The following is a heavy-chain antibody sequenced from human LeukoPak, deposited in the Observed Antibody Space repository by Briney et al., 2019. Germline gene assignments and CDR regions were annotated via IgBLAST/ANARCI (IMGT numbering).Heavy chain of an antibody. J-gene: IGHJ4*02. V-gene: IGHV3-53*01. CDR3: AKDTGETAYFDY. Sequence: GGSLRLSCAASGFTVSSNYMSWVRQAPGKGLEWVSVIYSGGSTYYADSVKGRFTISRDNSKNTLYLQMNSLRAEDTAVYYCAKDTGETAYFDYWGQGTLVTVSS. CDR2: IYSGGST. D-gene: IGHD3-10*01. CDR1: GFTVSSNY.